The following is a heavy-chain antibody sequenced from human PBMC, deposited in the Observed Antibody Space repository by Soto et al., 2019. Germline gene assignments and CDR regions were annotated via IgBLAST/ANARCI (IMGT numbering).Heavy chain of an antibody. Sequence: ASVKVTCTASGYTITSYEMGCVRQANRQGLEWMGIINPSGGSTSYAQKFQGRVTMTRDTSTSTVYMELSSLRSEDTAVYYCARHFCGGDCYSWDAFDRWGQGTMVTISS. D-gene: IGHD2-21*02. V-gene: IGHV1-46*01. CDR2: INPSGGST. J-gene: IGHJ3*02. CDR1: GYTITSYE. CDR3: ARHFCGGDCYSWDAFDR.